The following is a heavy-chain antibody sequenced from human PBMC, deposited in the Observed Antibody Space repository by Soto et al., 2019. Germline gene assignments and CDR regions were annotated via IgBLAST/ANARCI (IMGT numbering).Heavy chain of an antibody. J-gene: IGHJ5*02. V-gene: IGHV4-4*07. D-gene: IGHD3-3*01. CDR1: GGTISGYY. CDR3: ARGQRFSDWFDP. Sequence: SETLSLTCSVSGGTISGYYWTWIRQPAGKGLEWIGRIYSSGNTKYDPSLQSRVTMSLDTSNNQFSLRLTSVTAADTAVYYCARGQRFSDWFDPWGQGTLVTVSS. CDR2: IYSSGNT.